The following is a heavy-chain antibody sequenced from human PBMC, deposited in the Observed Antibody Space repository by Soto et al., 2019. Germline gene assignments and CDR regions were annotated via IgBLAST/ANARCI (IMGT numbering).Heavy chain of an antibody. J-gene: IGHJ6*01. CDR3: ARGEGRDPRNYGSRSDYTNYDYNGMDV. D-gene: IGHD3-10*01. CDR1: GGTFSSYA. Sequence: QVQLVQSGAEVKKPGSSVKVSCKASGGTFSSYAISWVRQAPGQGLEWMGGIIPIFGTANYVQKFQGRVTITADESTSTAYMELSSLRSDDTAVYYCARGEGRDPRNYGSRSDYTNYDYNGMDVW. V-gene: IGHV1-69*01. CDR2: IIPIFGTA.